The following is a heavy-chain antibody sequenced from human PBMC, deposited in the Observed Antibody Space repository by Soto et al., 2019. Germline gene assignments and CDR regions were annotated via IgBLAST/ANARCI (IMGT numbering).Heavy chain of an antibody. D-gene: IGHD3-10*01. CDR2: MQPSTGRT. CDR3: SRGVSAGVDY. J-gene: IGHJ4*02. Sequence: QVQLVQSGAEVREPGASVKVSCKASGYSFTSLDINWVRQTAGQGLEWMGWMQPSTGRTGYAQKFQGRVTRPRATSIDTAHTELTTLTSDDAAFYSRSRGVSAGVDYWGQGTLVTVYS. V-gene: IGHV1-8*01. CDR1: GYSFTSLD.